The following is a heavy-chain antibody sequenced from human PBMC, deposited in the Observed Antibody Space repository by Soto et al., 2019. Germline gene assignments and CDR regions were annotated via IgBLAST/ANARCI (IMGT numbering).Heavy chain of an antibody. CDR1: GFTFSSYA. CDR2: ISGRTGDT. V-gene: IGHV3-23*01. CDR3: GVQYDY. J-gene: IGHJ4*02. Sequence: GGSLRLSCAASGFTFSSYAMSWVRQAPGKGLEWVSAISGRTGDTAYADSVRGRFTLSRDSSTYTMFLQMNSLRAEDTAVYYCGVQYDYWGQGTLVTV.